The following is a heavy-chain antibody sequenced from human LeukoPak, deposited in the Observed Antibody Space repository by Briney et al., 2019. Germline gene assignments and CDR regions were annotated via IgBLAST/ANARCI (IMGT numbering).Heavy chain of an antibody. D-gene: IGHD4-11*01. J-gene: IGHJ4*02. CDR1: GFTLDDYA. CDR3: AKYLNSNYFSFYFES. CDR2: MSWYSSDT. Sequence: GGSLRLSCEASGFTLDDYAMHWVRQAPGKGLEWVSGMSWYSSDTGYADSVKGRFTISRDNAKNSLYLQMNSLRAEDTAFYYCAKYLNSNYFSFYFESWGKGTLVTVSS. V-gene: IGHV3-9*01.